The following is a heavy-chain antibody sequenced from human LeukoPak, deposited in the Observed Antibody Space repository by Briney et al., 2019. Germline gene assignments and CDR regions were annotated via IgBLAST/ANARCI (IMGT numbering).Heavy chain of an antibody. J-gene: IGHJ4*02. V-gene: IGHV3-23*01. CDR3: DKAGLYSGSYYLQLAY. Sequence: GGSLRLSCVASGFTFSTYAMTWVRQAPGKGLEWVSGVTDSGGGTYYADSVKGRFTISRDNSKNSLYLQMNSLRVEDTAVYYCDKAGLYSGSYYLQLAYRGQGTLVTVSS. D-gene: IGHD1-26*01. CDR2: VTDSGGGT. CDR1: GFTFSTYA.